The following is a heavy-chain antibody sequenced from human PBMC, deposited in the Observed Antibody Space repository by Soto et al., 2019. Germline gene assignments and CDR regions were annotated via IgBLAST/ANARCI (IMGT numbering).Heavy chain of an antibody. D-gene: IGHD6-13*01. V-gene: IGHV4-61*05. Sequence: SETLSLTCTVSGGSISSSSYYWGWIRQPPGKGLEWIGYIYYSGSTNYNPSLKSRVTISVDTSKNQFSLKLSSVTAADTAVYYCARILAAGYYYYYMDVWGKGTTVTVSS. CDR1: GGSISSSSYY. CDR2: IYYSGST. J-gene: IGHJ6*03. CDR3: ARILAAGYYYYYMDV.